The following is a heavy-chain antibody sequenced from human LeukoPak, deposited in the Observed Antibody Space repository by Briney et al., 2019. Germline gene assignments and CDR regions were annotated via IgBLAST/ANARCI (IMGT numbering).Heavy chain of an antibody. CDR2: INREGRST. J-gene: IGHJ4*02. CDR1: GLTFSSYC. CDR3: AVVRQLVMIDY. V-gene: IGHV3-74*01. Sequence: GGSLRLSCAPSGLTFSSYCMHWLRQARGKGVVCVSRINREGRSTIYAHCVKGLFTIPRDNAKNTLYLQMNSLRAEDTAVYYSAVVRQLVMIDYWGQGTLVTVSS. D-gene: IGHD6-6*01.